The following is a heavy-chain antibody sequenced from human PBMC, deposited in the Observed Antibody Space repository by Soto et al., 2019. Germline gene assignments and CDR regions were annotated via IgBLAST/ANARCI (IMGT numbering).Heavy chain of an antibody. CDR2: TYYRSKWYN. D-gene: IGHD2-15*01. CDR3: ARDLVTVGYCSGGSCYDPFDY. Sequence: PSQTLSLTCAISGDSVSSNSAAWNWIRQSPSRGLEWLGRTYYRSKWYNDYAVSVKSRITINPDTSKNQFSLQLNSVTPEDTAVYYCARDLVTVGYCSGGSCYDPFDYWGQGTLDTVSS. V-gene: IGHV6-1*01. CDR1: GDSVSSNSAA. J-gene: IGHJ4*02.